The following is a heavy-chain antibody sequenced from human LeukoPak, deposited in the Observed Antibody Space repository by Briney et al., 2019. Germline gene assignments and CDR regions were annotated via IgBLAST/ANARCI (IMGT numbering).Heavy chain of an antibody. CDR2: FYYSGST. Sequence: SETLSLTCTVSGGSISSYYWSWLRQPPGKGLEWLGYFYYSGSTNYNPSLKSRVTISVDTSKNQFSLKLSSVTAADTAVYYCARVGPRYFDWLLSWGNWFDPWGQGTLVTVSS. V-gene: IGHV4-59*01. J-gene: IGHJ5*02. CDR3: ARVGPRYFDWLLSWGNWFDP. CDR1: GGSISSYY. D-gene: IGHD3-9*01.